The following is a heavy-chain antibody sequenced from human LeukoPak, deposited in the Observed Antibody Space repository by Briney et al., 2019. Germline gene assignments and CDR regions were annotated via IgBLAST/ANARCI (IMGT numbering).Heavy chain of an antibody. V-gene: IGHV3-72*01. CDR1: GFTFSDHY. Sequence: GGSLRLSCAASGFTFSDHYMDWVRQAPGKGLEWVGRTRNKANSYTTEYAASGKGRFTISRDDSKSNAYLQINSLKTEDTAVYYCTRGIVAVYYYYMDVWGKGTTVTISS. CDR3: TRGIVAVYYYYMDV. CDR2: TRNKANSYTT. D-gene: IGHD3-22*01. J-gene: IGHJ6*03.